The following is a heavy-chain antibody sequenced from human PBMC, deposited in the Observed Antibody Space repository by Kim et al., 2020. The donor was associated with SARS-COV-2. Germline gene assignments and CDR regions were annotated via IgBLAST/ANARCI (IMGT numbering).Heavy chain of an antibody. Sequence: GGSLRLSCAASGFTFSSYSMNWVRQAPGKGLEWVSSISSSSSYIYYADSVKGRFTISRDNAKNSLYLQMNSLRAEDTAVYYCARDSSAEYYDFWSGYSASGMDVWGKGTTVTVSS. CDR3: ARDSSAEYYDFWSGYSASGMDV. D-gene: IGHD3-3*01. V-gene: IGHV3-21*01. CDR2: ISSSSSYI. J-gene: IGHJ6*04. CDR1: GFTFSSYS.